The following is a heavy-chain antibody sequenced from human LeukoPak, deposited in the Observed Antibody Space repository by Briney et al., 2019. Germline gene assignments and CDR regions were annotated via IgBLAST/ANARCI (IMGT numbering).Heavy chain of an antibody. Sequence: GGSLRLSCAASGLTFSTYAMAWVRQAPGKGLRWLSSISSDGHCIYYADSVKGRLTTSRGNSKNTLDLEMKSRRPADTAVYFCANQEPSYNNDLSRVADAFDIWGQGTMVSVSS. D-gene: IGHD3-10*01. V-gene: IGHV3-23*01. CDR1: GLTFSTYA. CDR3: ANQEPSYNNDLSRVADAFDI. J-gene: IGHJ3*02. CDR2: ISSDGHCI.